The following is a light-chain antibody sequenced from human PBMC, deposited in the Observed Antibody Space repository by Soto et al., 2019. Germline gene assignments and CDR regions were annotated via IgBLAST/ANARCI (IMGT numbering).Light chain of an antibody. Sequence: QSALTQPASVSGSPGQSITISCTGTSSDVGGYNFVSWYQQHPGKAPKLIIYEVSNRPSGVSNRFSGSKSSNTATLTISGLQAEDEADYYCSSYTSSNTLVFGGGTKLTVL. CDR3: SSYTSSNTLV. CDR2: EVS. CDR1: SSDVGGYNF. V-gene: IGLV2-14*01. J-gene: IGLJ3*02.